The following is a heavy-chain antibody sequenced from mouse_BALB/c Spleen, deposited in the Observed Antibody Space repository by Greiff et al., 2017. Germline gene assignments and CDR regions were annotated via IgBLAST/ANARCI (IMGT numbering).Heavy chain of an antibody. J-gene: IGHJ3*01. CDR1: GYSFTGYY. D-gene: IGHD2-1*01. CDR3: AREGYGNCFAY. V-gene: IGHV1-31*01. CDR2: INPYNGAT. Sequence: VQLQQSGPELVKPGASVKISCKASGYSFTGYYMHWVKQSHVKSLEWIGRINPYNGATSYNQNFKDKASLTVDKSSSTAYMELHSLTSEDSAVYYCAREGYGNCFAYWGQGTLVTVSA.